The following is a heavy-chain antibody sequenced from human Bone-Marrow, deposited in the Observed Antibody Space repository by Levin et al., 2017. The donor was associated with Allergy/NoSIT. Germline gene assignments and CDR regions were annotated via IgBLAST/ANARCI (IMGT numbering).Heavy chain of an antibody. CDR1: GFTFADHG. V-gene: IGHV3-9*01. CDR3: ARDLSSVTTGYLYY. CDR2: ISWNSQIV. J-gene: IGHJ4*02. D-gene: IGHD4-17*01. Sequence: SGGSLRLSCAASGFTFADHGLHWVRQAPGKGLEWVSGISWNSQIVDYAASVRGRFTISRDNARNSLYLQMNNLRVDDTALYFCARDLSSVTTGYLYYWGQGTLVIVSS.